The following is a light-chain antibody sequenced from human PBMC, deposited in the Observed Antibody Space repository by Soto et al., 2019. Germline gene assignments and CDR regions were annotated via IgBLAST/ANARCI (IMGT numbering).Light chain of an antibody. V-gene: IGKV3-20*01. Sequence: EIVLTQSPGTLSLSPGERATLSCRASQSVTSSYLAWYQQKPGQAHRLLIYGATSRATGIPDRFSGSGSGTDFTLTISRLEPQDFAMYYCHQYGSSPLTFGGGTKVEIK. CDR1: QSVTSSY. CDR3: HQYGSSPLT. J-gene: IGKJ4*01. CDR2: GAT.